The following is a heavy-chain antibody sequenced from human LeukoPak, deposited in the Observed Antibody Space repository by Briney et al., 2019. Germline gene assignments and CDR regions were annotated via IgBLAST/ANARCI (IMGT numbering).Heavy chain of an antibody. Sequence: SETLSLTCTVSGVSITSYYWSWVRQPPGRRLEWIGYIYYTGSTNYNPSLKSRVTISVDTSKNQFSLKLSSVTAADTAVYYCARPQHDALDIWGQGTMVTVSS. D-gene: IGHD1-1*01. J-gene: IGHJ3*02. CDR1: GVSITSYY. V-gene: IGHV4-59*08. CDR2: IYYTGST. CDR3: ARPQHDALDI.